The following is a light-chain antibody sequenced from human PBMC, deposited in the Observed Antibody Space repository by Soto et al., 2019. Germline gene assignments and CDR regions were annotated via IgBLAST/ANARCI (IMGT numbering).Light chain of an antibody. CDR3: ATWDDTLSGLV. Sequence: QLVLTQPPSASGTPGQRVTISCSGGSSNVGTNFVYWYQELPGTAPKLLIHRNNQRPSGVPDRFSGSKSGTSASLAISGLRSEDEADYYCATWDDTLSGLVFGGGTKLTVL. CDR2: RNN. CDR1: SSNVGTNF. V-gene: IGLV1-47*01. J-gene: IGLJ3*02.